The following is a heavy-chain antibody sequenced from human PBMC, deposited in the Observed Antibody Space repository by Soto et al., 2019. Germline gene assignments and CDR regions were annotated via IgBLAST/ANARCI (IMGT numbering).Heavy chain of an antibody. CDR2: IHYSGRT. CDR3: GRAFGYPDPDSSGYSLRDVFDS. Sequence: SETLSLTCTVSGGSIRTGDYYWSWIRQPPGKGPEWIGYIHYSGRTYYKKSLKNRHTMSMDTSKNKFYLKQNKVNAADTAVYYCGRAFGYPDPDSSGYSLRDVFDSWGQGTMVT. CDR1: GGSIRTGDYY. J-gene: IGHJ3*02. V-gene: IGHV4-30-4*01. D-gene: IGHD3-22*01.